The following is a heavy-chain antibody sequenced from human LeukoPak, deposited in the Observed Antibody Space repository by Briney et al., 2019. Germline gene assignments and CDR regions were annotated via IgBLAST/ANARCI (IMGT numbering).Heavy chain of an antibody. J-gene: IGHJ4*02. Sequence: SDTLSLTRAVHGEFFTNFYWRWIPQPPGKGLEWIGESTHRGNTNYNTSLKRRVTISLDTSKKQISLRLTSVTAADTAVYYCARNYYDSSVYPTYSFDYWGQGTLVTVSS. CDR2: STHRGNT. CDR3: ARNYYDSSVYPTYSFDY. CDR1: GEFFTNFY. V-gene: IGHV4-34*01. D-gene: IGHD3-22*01.